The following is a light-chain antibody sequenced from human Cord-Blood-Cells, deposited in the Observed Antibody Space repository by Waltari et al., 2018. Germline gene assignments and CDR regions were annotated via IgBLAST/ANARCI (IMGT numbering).Light chain of an antibody. CDR3: QQANSFPVT. CDR2: AAS. Sequence: DIKINQPRSSVSASVGDRVTITCRASQGIRSWLAWYQQKPGKAPKLLIYAASSLQSGVPSRFSGSGSGTDFTLTISSLQPEDVATYYCQQANSFPVTFGQGTKLEIK. V-gene: IGKV1-12*01. J-gene: IGKJ2*01. CDR1: QGIRSW.